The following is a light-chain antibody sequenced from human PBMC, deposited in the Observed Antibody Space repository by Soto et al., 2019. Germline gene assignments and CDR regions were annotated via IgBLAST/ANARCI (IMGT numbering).Light chain of an antibody. V-gene: IGLV2-8*01. J-gene: IGLJ1*01. Sequence: QSVLTQPPSPSGSPGQSVALSCTGTRIDVGGYDYVSWYQQYPGKAPKLMICDVSKRPSGVPDRFSGSKSGNTASLTVSGLQAEDEADYYCSSYAGTHIVFGTGTKVTVL. CDR2: DVS. CDR1: RIDVGGYDY. CDR3: SSYAGTHIV.